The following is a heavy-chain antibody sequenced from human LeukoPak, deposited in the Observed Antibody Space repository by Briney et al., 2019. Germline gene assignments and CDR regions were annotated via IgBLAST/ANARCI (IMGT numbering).Heavy chain of an antibody. CDR3: ARIYCSGGSCCSNSDY. CDR2: ISAYNGNT. D-gene: IGHD2-15*01. J-gene: IGHJ4*02. Sequence: ASVKVSCKASGYTFTSYGISWVRQAPGQGLEWMGWISAYNGNTNYAQKLQGRVTMTTDTSTSTAYMELRSLRSDDTAVYYCARIYCSGGSCCSNSDYWGQGTLVTVSS. V-gene: IGHV1-18*01. CDR1: GYTFTSYG.